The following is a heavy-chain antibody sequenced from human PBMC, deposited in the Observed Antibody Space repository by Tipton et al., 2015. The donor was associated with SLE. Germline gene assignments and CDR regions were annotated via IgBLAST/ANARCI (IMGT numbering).Heavy chain of an antibody. J-gene: IGHJ4*02. CDR2: ISHNGDT. Sequence: TLSLTCAVSGGPISSGGYSWSWIRQPPGKGLEWIGYISHNGDTYYNPSLQSRVTISADRSLNQFSLKLSSVTAADTAVYYCARDPGDILTGYPYYFDYWGQGTLVTVSS. V-gene: IGHV4-30-2*01. CDR1: GGPISSGGYS. D-gene: IGHD3-9*01. CDR3: ARDPGDILTGYPYYFDY.